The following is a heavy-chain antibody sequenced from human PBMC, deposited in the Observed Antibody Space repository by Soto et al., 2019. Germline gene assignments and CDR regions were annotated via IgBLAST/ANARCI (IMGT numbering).Heavy chain of an antibody. CDR3: ARFSIATTSSSQFDY. J-gene: IGHJ4*02. V-gene: IGHV4-30-4*01. CDR2: IYYSGSA. D-gene: IGHD4-4*01. Sequence: TXSLTCTVSGGSISSGDYYWSWIRQPPGKGLEWIGYIYYSGSAYYNPSLKSRVTISVDTSKNQFSLKLSSVTAADTAVYYCARFSIATTSSSQFDYWGQGTLVTVSS. CDR1: GGSISSGDYY.